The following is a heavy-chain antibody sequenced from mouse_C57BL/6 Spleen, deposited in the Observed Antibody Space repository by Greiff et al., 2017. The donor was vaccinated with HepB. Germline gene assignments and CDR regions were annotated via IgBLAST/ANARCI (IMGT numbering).Heavy chain of an antibody. CDR3: ARSKLGPWYFDV. D-gene: IGHD4-1*01. CDR2: IYPGSGNT. J-gene: IGHJ1*03. CDR1: GYTFTDYY. V-gene: IGHV1-76*01. Sequence: VKLVESGAELVRPGASVKLSCKASGYTFTDYYINWVKQRPGQGLEWIARIYPGSGNTYYNEKFKGKATLTAEKSSSTAYMQLSSLTSEDSAVYFCARSKLGPWYFDVWGTGTMVTVSS.